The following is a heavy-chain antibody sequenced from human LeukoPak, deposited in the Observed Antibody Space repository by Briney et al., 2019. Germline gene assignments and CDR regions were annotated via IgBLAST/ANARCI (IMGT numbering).Heavy chain of an antibody. J-gene: IGHJ3*02. V-gene: IGHV4-59*08. Sequence: SETLSLTSTVSGGSISSYYWSWIRQPPGKGLEWIGNIFYSGSTNYNPSLKSRVTISVDSAKNQFSLKLSSVTAADTAVYYCARQGGLYFSIWGQRIMVTVSS. CDR2: IFYSGST. D-gene: IGHD2-2*02. CDR1: GGSISSYY. CDR3: ARQGGLYFSI.